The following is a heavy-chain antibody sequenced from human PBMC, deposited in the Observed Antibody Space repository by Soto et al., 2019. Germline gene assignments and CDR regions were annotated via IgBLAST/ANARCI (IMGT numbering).Heavy chain of an antibody. Sequence: SETLSLTCTVSGGSVSSGSYYWSRIRQPPGKGLEWIGYIYYSGSTNYNPSLKSRVTISVDTSKNQFSLKLSSVTAADTAVYYCARVRYCSSTSCYESWFDPWGQGTLVTVSS. D-gene: IGHD2-2*01. CDR1: GGSVSSGSYY. V-gene: IGHV4-61*01. J-gene: IGHJ5*02. CDR2: IYYSGST. CDR3: ARVRYCSSTSCYESWFDP.